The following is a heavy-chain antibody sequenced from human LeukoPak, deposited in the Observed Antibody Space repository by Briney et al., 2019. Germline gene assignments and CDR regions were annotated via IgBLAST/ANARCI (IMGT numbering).Heavy chain of an antibody. CDR1: GGFISSGSYY. Sequence: SETLSLTCTVSGGFISSGSYYWSWIRQPAEKGLEWIGRIYTSGSTNYNPSLKSRVTISVDTSKNQFSLKLSSVTAADTAVYYCARTIIELRMIFDYWGQGTLVTVSS. D-gene: IGHD3-22*01. CDR2: IYTSGST. J-gene: IGHJ4*02. CDR3: ARTIIELRMIFDY. V-gene: IGHV4-61*02.